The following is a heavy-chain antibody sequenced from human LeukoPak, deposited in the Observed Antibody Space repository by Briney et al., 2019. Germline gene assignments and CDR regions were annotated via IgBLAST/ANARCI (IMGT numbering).Heavy chain of an antibody. CDR1: GYTFTSNG. D-gene: IGHD3-3*01. Sequence: GASVKVSCKASGYTFTSNGITWVRQAPGQGLEWMGWISTFNGNTDYAQNLQGRVTMTRDTSTSTAYMELRSLRSDDTAVYYCARVHYEAFNAQHQDYGMDVWGQGTTVTVSS. V-gene: IGHV1-18*04. CDR3: ARVHYEAFNAQHQDYGMDV. J-gene: IGHJ6*02. CDR2: ISTFNGNT.